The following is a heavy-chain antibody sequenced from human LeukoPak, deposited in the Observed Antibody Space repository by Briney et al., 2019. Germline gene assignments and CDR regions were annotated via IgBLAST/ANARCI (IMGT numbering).Heavy chain of an antibody. J-gene: IGHJ5*02. V-gene: IGHV1-69*06. CDR2: IIPIFGTA. CDR3: AREGGTNCSSTSCYALNWFDP. Sequence: SVKVSCKASGGTFSSYAISWVRQAPGQGPEWMGGIIPIFGTANYAQKFQGRVTITADKSTSTAYMELSSLRSEDTAVYYCAREGGTNCSSTSCYALNWFDPWGQGTLVTVSS. CDR1: GGTFSSYA. D-gene: IGHD2-2*01.